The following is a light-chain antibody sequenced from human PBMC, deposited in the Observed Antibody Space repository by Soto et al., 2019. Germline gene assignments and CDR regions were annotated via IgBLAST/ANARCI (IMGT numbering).Light chain of an antibody. V-gene: IGLV2-14*03. J-gene: IGLJ1*01. CDR2: DVS. CDR3: SSYTSSSSYV. CDR1: SSDFGVYNS. Sequence: QSALTQPASVSWSPGQSITISCTGTSSDFGVYNSVSWYKHYPGKTPKLMIHDVSNRTSEVSNRFTGSKSGNTASLTISGLQAEDEADKYCSSYTSSSSYVFGIGTKLT.